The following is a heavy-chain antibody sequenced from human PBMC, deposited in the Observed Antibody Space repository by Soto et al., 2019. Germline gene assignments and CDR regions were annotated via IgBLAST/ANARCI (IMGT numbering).Heavy chain of an antibody. CDR3: AKVVRYFDWSPRYWYFDL. D-gene: IGHD3-9*01. CDR2: ISGSGGST. CDR1: GFTFSSYA. Sequence: LRLSCAASGFTFSSYAMSWVRQAPGKGLEWVSAISGSGGSTYYADSVKGRFTISRDNSKNTLYLQMNSLRAEDTAVYYCAKVVRYFDWSPRYWYFDLWGRGTLVTVSS. V-gene: IGHV3-23*01. J-gene: IGHJ2*01.